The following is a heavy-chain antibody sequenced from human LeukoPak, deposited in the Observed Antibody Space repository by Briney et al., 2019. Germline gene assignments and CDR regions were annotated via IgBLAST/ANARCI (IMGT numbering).Heavy chain of an antibody. J-gene: IGHJ4*02. V-gene: IGHV3-23*01. Sequence: PGGSLRLSCAASGFTFSSYSMSWVRQAPGKGLEWVSAISGSGGSTYYADSVKGRFTISRDNSKNTLYLQMNSLRAEDTAVYYCAKVCSSSWYGCLYYFDYWGQGTLVTVSS. D-gene: IGHD6-13*01. CDR1: GFTFSSYS. CDR2: ISGSGGST. CDR3: AKVCSSSWYGCLYYFDY.